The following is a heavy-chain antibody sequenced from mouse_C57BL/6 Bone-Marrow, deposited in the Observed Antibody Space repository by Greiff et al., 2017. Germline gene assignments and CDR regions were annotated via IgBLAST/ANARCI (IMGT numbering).Heavy chain of an antibody. D-gene: IGHD1-1*01. CDR2: INPNNGGT. CDR3: AGGLWYLDY. CDR1: GYTFTDYN. V-gene: IGHV1-18*01. Sequence: EVQLQQSGPELVKPGASVKIPCKASGYTFTDYNMDWVKQSPGQSLEWIGDINPNNGGTIYNQKFKGKATLTVDKSSCTAYMELRSLTSEDAAVYYCAGGLWYLDYWGQGTTLTVSS. J-gene: IGHJ2*01.